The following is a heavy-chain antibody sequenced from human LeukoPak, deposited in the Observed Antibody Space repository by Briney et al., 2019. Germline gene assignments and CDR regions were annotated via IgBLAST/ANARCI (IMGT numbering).Heavy chain of an antibody. J-gene: IGHJ4*02. D-gene: IGHD2-15*01. Sequence: PGGSLRLSCAASGFTFDDYTMHWVRQAPGKGLEWVSLISWDGGSTYYADSVKGRFTISRDNSKNSLYLQMNSLRTEDTAVYYCARELPFDYWGQGTLVTVSS. CDR3: ARELPFDY. CDR2: ISWDGGST. V-gene: IGHV3-43*01. CDR1: GFTFDDYT.